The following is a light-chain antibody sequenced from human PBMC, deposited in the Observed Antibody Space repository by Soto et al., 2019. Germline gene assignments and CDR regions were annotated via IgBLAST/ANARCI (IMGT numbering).Light chain of an antibody. Sequence: QSVLTQPPSASGTPGQRVTISCSGGSSNIGSNVVNWYQQLPGTAPKLLIYSNNQRPSGVPDRFSGSKSGTSASLAISGLQSEDGADYYCETWDDSLKGPVFGGGTKLTVL. CDR2: SNN. V-gene: IGLV1-44*01. J-gene: IGLJ3*02. CDR3: ETWDDSLKGPV. CDR1: SSNIGSNV.